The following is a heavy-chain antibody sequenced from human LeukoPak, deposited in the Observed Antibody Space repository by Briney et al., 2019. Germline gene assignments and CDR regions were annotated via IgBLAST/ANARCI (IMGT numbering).Heavy chain of an antibody. CDR3: ARDPDRYSYGDALFDY. CDR1: GYTFTSYG. CDR2: ISAYNGNT. Sequence: ASVKVPCKASGYTFTSYGISWVRQAPGRGLEWMGWISAYNGNTNYAQKLQGRVTMTTDTSTSTAYMELRSLRSDDTAVYYCARDPDRYSYGDALFDYWGQGTLVTVSS. J-gene: IGHJ4*02. D-gene: IGHD5-18*01. V-gene: IGHV1-18*01.